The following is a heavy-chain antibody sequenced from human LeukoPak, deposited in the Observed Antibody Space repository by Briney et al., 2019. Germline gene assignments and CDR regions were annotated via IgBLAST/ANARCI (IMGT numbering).Heavy chain of an antibody. Sequence: PGGSLRLSCAASGFAVSSNDMSWVRQAPGKGLKWVSTIYVGGRTYYADSVKGRFTISRDDSKNTVYLQMNSLRAEDTATYFCARDLGDGEFDSWGQGTLVTVS. D-gene: IGHD3-10*01. CDR2: IYVGGRT. CDR3: ARDLGDGEFDS. CDR1: GFAVSSND. J-gene: IGHJ4*02. V-gene: IGHV3-53*01.